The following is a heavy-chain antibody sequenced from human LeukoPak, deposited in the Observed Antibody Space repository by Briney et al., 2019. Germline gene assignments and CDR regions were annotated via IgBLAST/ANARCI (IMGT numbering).Heavy chain of an antibody. CDR3: ARVYYDFWSGYPYYFDY. D-gene: IGHD3-3*01. CDR2: IKQDGSEK. V-gene: IGHV3-7*01. J-gene: IGHJ4*02. CDR1: GFTSSSYW. Sequence: GGSLRLSCAASGFTSSSYWMSWVRQAPGKGLEWVANIKQDGSEKYYVDSVKGRFTISRDNAKNSLYLQMNSLRAEDTAVYYCARVYYDFWSGYPYYFDYWGQGTLVTVSS.